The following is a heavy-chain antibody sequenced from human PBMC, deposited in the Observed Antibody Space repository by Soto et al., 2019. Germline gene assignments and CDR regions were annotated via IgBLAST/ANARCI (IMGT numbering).Heavy chain of an antibody. Sequence: EVQLVESGGGLVKPGGSLRLSCAASGFTFSSYSMNWVRQAAGKGLEWVSSISSSSSYIYYADSVKGRFTISRDNAKNSLYLQMNSLRAEDTAVYYCARVPAAGTDFDYWGQGTLVTVSS. CDR3: ARVPAAGTDFDY. V-gene: IGHV3-21*01. CDR1: GFTFSSYS. CDR2: ISSSSSYI. D-gene: IGHD6-13*01. J-gene: IGHJ4*02.